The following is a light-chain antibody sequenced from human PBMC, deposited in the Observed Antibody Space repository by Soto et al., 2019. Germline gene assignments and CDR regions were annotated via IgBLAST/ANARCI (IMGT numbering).Light chain of an antibody. Sequence: RVIKQSPATMSVSPGEKGTLSCRASQTVSKNLAWYQQKPGQAPRLLIYFASTRATGIPARFSGSGSGTEFTFTISSLQSEDFAVYYCQHYDEWPLTFGGGTKVEIK. V-gene: IGKV3-15*01. J-gene: IGKJ4*01. CDR1: QTVSKN. CDR3: QHYDEWPLT. CDR2: FAS.